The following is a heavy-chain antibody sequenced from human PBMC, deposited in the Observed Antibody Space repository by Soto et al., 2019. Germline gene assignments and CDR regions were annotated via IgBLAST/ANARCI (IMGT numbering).Heavy chain of an antibody. V-gene: IGHV1-46*01. Sequence: QVQLVQSGAEVKKPGASVKVSCKASGYTLTSYYMHWVRQAPGQGLAWMGIINPSGGSTSYAQNYQGRITMTRDTSTTTVYVELSSLRSEDTAVYFCARGDYDVLTGHYPLDYWGQGTLVTVSS. D-gene: IGHD3-9*01. CDR2: INPSGGST. J-gene: IGHJ4*02. CDR1: GYTLTSYY. CDR3: ARGDYDVLTGHYPLDY.